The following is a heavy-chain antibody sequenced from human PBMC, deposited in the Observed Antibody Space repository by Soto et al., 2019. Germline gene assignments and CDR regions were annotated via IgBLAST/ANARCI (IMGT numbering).Heavy chain of an antibody. CDR3: AQSLLEHNSQNAMGV. Sequence: EVHLVESGGGLVQPGGSLRLSCAASGFTFRDYWMHWVRQAPGKGLVWVSRINTDGSITNYADSVRGRFTFSGENAKDKPFLQMESLRGQETAVYFCAQSLLEHNSQNAMGVWGQGATLTVSS. D-gene: IGHD3-3*01. CDR2: INTDGSIT. J-gene: IGHJ6*02. V-gene: IGHV3-74*01. CDR1: GFTFRDYW.